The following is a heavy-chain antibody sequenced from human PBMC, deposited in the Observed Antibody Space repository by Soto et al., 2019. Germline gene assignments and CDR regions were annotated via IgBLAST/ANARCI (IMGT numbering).Heavy chain of an antibody. Sequence: ASVKVSCKASGYTFTRSGISWVRQAPGQGLEWMGWISTYNGDTNYAQTFQGRVTMTTDTSTSTVHMEVRSLRSDDTAVYYCAREGGAPYYYYGMDVWGQGTTVTVSS. CDR3: AREGGAPYYYYGMDV. CDR2: ISTYNGDT. CDR1: GYTFTRSG. D-gene: IGHD3-10*01. J-gene: IGHJ6*02. V-gene: IGHV1-18*01.